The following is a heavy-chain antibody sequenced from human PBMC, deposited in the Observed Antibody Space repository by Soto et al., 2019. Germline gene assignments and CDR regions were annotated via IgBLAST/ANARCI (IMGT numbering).Heavy chain of an antibody. CDR1: GFTFSSYT. J-gene: IGHJ4*02. CDR2: ITSDSSYT. V-gene: IGHV3-21*01. Sequence: LRLSCAASGFTFSSYTMNWVRQAPGKGLEWVSSITSDSSYTYYADSVKGRFTISRDNAKNSLFLQMNSLRAEDTAVYYCATDPGVSTYWGQGTLVTVS. CDR3: ATDPGVSTY. D-gene: IGHD3-22*01.